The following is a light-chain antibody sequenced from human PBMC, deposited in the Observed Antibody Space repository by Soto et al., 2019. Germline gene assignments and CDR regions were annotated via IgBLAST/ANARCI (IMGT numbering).Light chain of an antibody. CDR3: QQGYSAPYT. CDR2: AAS. V-gene: IGKV1-39*01. J-gene: IGKJ2*01. CDR1: QSISTY. Sequence: DIQMTQSPSSLSAFVGDRVTITCRASQSISTYLNWYQQKPGKAPKLLIYAASNLQSEVPSRFSGSGSGTDFTLTISSLQPEDFATYYCQQGYSAPYTFGQGTKVDIK.